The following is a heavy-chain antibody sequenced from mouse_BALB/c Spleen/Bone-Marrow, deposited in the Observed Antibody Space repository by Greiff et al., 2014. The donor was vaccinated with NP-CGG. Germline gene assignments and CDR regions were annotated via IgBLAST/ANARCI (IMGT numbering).Heavy chain of an antibody. CDR1: GYTFTSYW. J-gene: IGHJ4*01. CDR2: IYPGSGST. V-gene: IGHV1S22*01. D-gene: IGHD3-3*01. CDR3: KRLRAPYAMDY. Sequence: LQQPRTELLAPGASVKLSCKASGYTFTSYWMHWVKQRPGQGLEWIGNIYPGSGSTNYDEKFKSKATLTVDTSSSTAYMQLSSLTSEDATIYYCKRLRAPYAMDYWGQGTSVTVSS.